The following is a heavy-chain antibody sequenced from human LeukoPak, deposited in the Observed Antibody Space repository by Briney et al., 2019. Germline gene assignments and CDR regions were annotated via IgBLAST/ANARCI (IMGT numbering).Heavy chain of an antibody. V-gene: IGHV3-23*01. CDR3: AKATCNYCGGDLPALGDAFDI. Sequence: GGSLRLSCAASGFTLSSYAMSWVRKAPGKGLEWVSASSGSASSTYYADSVKGRFTISRDNSRNTLYLQMNSLRAEDTAVYYCAKATCNYCGGDLPALGDAFDIWGQGTMVTVSS. D-gene: IGHD2-21*02. CDR1: GFTLSSYA. J-gene: IGHJ3*02. CDR2: SSGSASST.